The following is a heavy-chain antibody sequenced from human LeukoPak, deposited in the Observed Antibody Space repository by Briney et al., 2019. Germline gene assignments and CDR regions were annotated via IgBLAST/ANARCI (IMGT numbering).Heavy chain of an antibody. CDR2: IYYSGST. J-gene: IGHJ4*02. CDR1: GGSISSSSYY. V-gene: IGHV4-39*01. Sequence: PSETLSLTCTVSGGSISSSSYYWGWICQPPGKGLEWIGSIYYSGSTYYNPSLKSRVTISVDTSKNQFSLKLSSVTAADTAVYYCARQIPNYDILTGYAYPFDYWGQGTLVTVSS. CDR3: ARQIPNYDILTGYAYPFDY. D-gene: IGHD3-9*01.